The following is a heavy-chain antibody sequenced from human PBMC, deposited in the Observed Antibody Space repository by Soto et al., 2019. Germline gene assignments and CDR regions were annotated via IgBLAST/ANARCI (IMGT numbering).Heavy chain of an antibody. CDR2: IIPMFDTA. CDR3: ARPQGSGWRFNAWDF. V-gene: IGHV1-69*06. D-gene: IGHD6-19*01. CDR1: GGTFGRNA. Sequence: QVVLVQSGAEVKNPGSSVKVSCKASGGTFGRNAINWVRQAPGQGFEWMGGIIPMFDTANHAQKFRDRIMITADKSTNTANLNQKDLRSENAAIFYCARPQGSGWRFNAWDFWAQGTMVTFSS. J-gene: IGHJ3*01.